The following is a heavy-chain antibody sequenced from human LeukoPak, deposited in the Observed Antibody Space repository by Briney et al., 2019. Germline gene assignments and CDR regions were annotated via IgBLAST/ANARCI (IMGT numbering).Heavy chain of an antibody. V-gene: IGHV3-53*01. CDR2: IYSGGST. J-gene: IGHJ4*02. CDR1: GFTVSSNY. D-gene: IGHD5-18*01. Sequence: PGGSLRLSCAASGFTVSSNYMSWVRQAPGKGLEWVSVIYSGGSTYYADSVKGRFTISRDNAKNSLYLQMNSLRAEDTAVYYCASATPYSYGFFDYWGQGTLVTVSS. CDR3: ASATPYSYGFFDY.